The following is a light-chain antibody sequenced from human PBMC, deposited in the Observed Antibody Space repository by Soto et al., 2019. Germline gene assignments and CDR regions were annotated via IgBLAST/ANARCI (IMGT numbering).Light chain of an antibody. Sequence: EIVLTQSPATLSLSPGERATLSCRASQSVSSHLAWYQQKPGQSPRLLIYDASNRATGIPARFSGSGSGTDVSLTISSLEREDLEVYFCQQRSHWPTFGQGNKV. V-gene: IGKV3-11*01. CDR3: QQRSHWPT. CDR2: DAS. CDR1: QSVSSH. J-gene: IGKJ1*01.